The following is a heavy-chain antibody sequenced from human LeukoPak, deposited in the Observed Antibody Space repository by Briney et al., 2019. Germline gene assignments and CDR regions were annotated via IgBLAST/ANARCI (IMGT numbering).Heavy chain of an antibody. Sequence: SGPTLVKPTQTLTLTCTFSGFSLSTNGMGVGWIRQPPGKALEWLALIYWDDDKRYSPSLKSRLTITKDTSKNQVVLTMTNMDPVDTATYSCAHTYYYDSSGYYCFDYWGQGTLVPVSS. D-gene: IGHD3-22*01. J-gene: IGHJ4*02. CDR1: GFSLSTNGMG. CDR2: IYWDDDK. V-gene: IGHV2-5*02. CDR3: AHTYYYDSSGYYCFDY.